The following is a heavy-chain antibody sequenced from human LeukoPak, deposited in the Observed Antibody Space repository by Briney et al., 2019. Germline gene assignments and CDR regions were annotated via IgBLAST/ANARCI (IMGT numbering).Heavy chain of an antibody. CDR1: GFTFSSYG. D-gene: IGHD6-13*01. Sequence: GGSLRLSCAASGFTFSSYGMHWVRQAPGKGLEWVAFIRYDGSNKYYADSVKGRFTISRDNSKNTLYLQMNSLRAEDTAVYYCARDALGPHIAAAEDAFDIWGQGAMVTVSS. J-gene: IGHJ3*02. CDR3: ARDALGPHIAAAEDAFDI. V-gene: IGHV3-30*02. CDR2: IRYDGSNK.